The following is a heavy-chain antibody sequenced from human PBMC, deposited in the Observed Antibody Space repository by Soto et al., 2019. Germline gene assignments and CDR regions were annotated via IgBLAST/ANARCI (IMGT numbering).Heavy chain of an antibody. V-gene: IGHV1-69*13. CDR3: ARGGAGYCSGGSCYSSADYYYYGMDV. CDR2: IIPIFGTA. J-gene: IGHJ6*02. Sequence: SVKVSCKASGGTFSSYAISWVRQAPGQGLEWMGGIIPIFGTANYAQKFQGRVTITADESTSTAYMELSSLRSEDTAVYYCARGGAGYCSGGSCYSSADYYYYGMDVWGQGTTVTVSS. CDR1: GGTFSSYA. D-gene: IGHD2-15*01.